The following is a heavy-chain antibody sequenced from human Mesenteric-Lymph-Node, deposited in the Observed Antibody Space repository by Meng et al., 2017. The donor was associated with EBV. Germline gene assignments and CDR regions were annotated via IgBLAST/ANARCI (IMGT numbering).Heavy chain of an antibody. CDR3: ATIGTFASNTDP. CDR2: INHGGAT. Sequence: QEQLPQGGAGLLQPSETLSLSCAVCGASFRDDYWSWLRQPPGKVLEWIGEINHGGATNYNPSLESRITISVDTSKNQFSLKLTSVTAADTAVYYCATIGTFASNTDPWGQGTLVTVSS. J-gene: IGHJ5*02. D-gene: IGHD3-16*01. V-gene: IGHV4-34*01. CDR1: GASFRDDY.